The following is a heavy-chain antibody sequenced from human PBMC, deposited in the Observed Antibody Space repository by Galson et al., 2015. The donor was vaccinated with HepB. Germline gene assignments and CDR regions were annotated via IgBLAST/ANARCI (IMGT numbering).Heavy chain of an antibody. J-gene: IGHJ6*02. CDR2: IIPIFGTA. V-gene: IGHV1-69*13. D-gene: IGHD6-19*01. CDR3: ARAGRVAGGLYYYYYGMDV. Sequence: SVKVSCKASGGTFSSYAISWVRQAPGQGLEWMGGIIPIFGTANYAQKFQGRVTITADESTSTAYMELSSLRSEDTAVYYCARAGRVAGGLYYYYYGMDVWGQGTTVTVSS. CDR1: GGTFSSYA.